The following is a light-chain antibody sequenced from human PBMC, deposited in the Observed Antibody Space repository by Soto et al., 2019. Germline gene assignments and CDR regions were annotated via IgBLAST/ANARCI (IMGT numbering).Light chain of an antibody. V-gene: IGKV3-15*01. CDR2: GAS. CDR3: QHYNSYSEA. Sequence: EIELTQSPGTLSLSPGAGATLSCGASQSVSSNLAWYQQKPGQAPRLLIYGASTRATDVPARFSGSGSGTEFTLTISSLQPDDFATYYCQHYNSYSEAFGQGTKVDIK. J-gene: IGKJ1*01. CDR1: QSVSSN.